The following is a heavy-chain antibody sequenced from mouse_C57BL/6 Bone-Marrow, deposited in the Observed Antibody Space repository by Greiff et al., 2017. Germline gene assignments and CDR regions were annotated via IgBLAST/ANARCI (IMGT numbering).Heavy chain of an antibody. CDR1: GFTFSSYA. CDR2: ISDGGSYT. V-gene: IGHV5-4*01. J-gene: IGHJ2*01. Sequence: EVKVVESGGGLVKPGGSLKLSCAASGFTFSSYAMSWVRQTPEKRLEWVATISDGGSYTYYPDNVKGRFTISRDNAKNNLYLQMSHLKSEDTAMYYCARDGGFAYWGQGTTLTVSS. CDR3: ARDGGFAY.